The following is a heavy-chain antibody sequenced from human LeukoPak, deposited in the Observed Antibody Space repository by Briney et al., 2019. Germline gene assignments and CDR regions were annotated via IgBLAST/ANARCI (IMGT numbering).Heavy chain of an antibody. Sequence: SETLSLTCTVSGGSISSYYWSWIRQPPGKGLEWIGYIYYSGSTNYNPSLKSRVTISVDTSKNQFSLKLSSVTAADTAVYYCAREVRYSGYDSYYFDYWGQGTTVTVSS. V-gene: IGHV4-59*01. CDR2: IYYSGST. D-gene: IGHD5-12*01. CDR1: GGSISSYY. CDR3: AREVRYSGYDSYYFDY. J-gene: IGHJ4*03.